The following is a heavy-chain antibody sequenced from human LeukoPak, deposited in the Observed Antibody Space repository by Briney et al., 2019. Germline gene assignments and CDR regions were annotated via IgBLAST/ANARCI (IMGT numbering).Heavy chain of an antibody. D-gene: IGHD1-7*01. V-gene: IGHV5-51*01. CDR3: ARLGITGTVYNWFDP. CDR2: IYPGGSDT. Sequence: GESPKISCKGSGYSFTRYWIGWVRQMPGKGLEWMEIIYPGGSDTRYSPSFQDQVTISADKAISTAYLQWSSLKASDTAMYYCARLGITGTVYNWFDPWGQGTLVTVSS. J-gene: IGHJ5*02. CDR1: GYSFTRYW.